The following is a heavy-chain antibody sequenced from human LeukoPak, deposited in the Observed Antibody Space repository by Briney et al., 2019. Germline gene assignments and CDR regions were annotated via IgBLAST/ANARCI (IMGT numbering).Heavy chain of an antibody. CDR1: GFTFSTYN. V-gene: IGHV3-21*01. Sequence: GGSLRLSCAASGFTFSTYNMNWVRQAPGKGLEWVSSINSNGNYIRYADSVKGRFTISRDNAKNSLYLQMSSLRAEDTSVYYCARDSFWDQYYFDYWGQGTLVTVSS. J-gene: IGHJ4*02. CDR2: INSNGNYI. CDR3: ARDSFWDQYYFDY. D-gene: IGHD3-16*01.